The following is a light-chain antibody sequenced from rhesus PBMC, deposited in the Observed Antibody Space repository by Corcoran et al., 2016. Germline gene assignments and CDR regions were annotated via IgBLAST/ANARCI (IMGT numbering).Light chain of an antibody. CDR3: LQDSAPPFT. V-gene: IGKV1-94*01. CDR1: QDINRE. Sequence: DIQMTQSPSSLSASVGDRVTVTCRASQDINREVNWYQHKQGKAPTLLIYSASMLRPGVSSRFSGSGYGTDFTLTITSLQPGDPATYYFLQDSAPPFTFGPGTKLDIK. J-gene: IGKJ3*01. CDR2: SAS.